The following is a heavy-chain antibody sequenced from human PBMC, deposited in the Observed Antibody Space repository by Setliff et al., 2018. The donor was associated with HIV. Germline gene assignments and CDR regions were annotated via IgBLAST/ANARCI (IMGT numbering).Heavy chain of an antibody. CDR1: GYTFTSYA. CDR2: ITVGDGNT. CDR3: ARGDTVVVSAAIRFEI. D-gene: IGHD2-2*02. V-gene: IGHV1-3*01. Sequence: ASVKVSCQASGYTFTSYAIHWVRQAPGQRLEWMGWITVGDGNTKYSQKFQGRVTITRDTSASTAYMELSSLRSDDTAIYYCARGDTVVVSAAIRFEIWGQGTLVTVSS. J-gene: IGHJ1*01.